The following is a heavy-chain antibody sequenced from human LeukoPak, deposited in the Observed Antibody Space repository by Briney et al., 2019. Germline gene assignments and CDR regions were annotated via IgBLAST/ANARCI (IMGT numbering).Heavy chain of an antibody. Sequence: GGSLRLSCAASGFTFSSYSMNWVRQAPGKGLEWVSSISSSSSYIYYADSVKGRFTISRDNAKNSLYLQMSSLRAEDTAIYYCAKVGGSGSYWSYYFDYWGQGTLVTVSS. D-gene: IGHD1-26*01. CDR1: GFTFSSYS. V-gene: IGHV3-21*04. CDR2: ISSSSSYI. CDR3: AKVGGSGSYWSYYFDY. J-gene: IGHJ4*02.